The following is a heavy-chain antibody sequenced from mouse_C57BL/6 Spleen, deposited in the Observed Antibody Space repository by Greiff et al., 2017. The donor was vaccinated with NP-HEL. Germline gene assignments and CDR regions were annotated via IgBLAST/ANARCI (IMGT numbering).Heavy chain of an antibody. V-gene: IGHV1-15*01. J-gene: IGHJ3*01. CDR3: TRRDGYYRFAY. CDR1: GYTFTDYE. CDR2: IDPETGGT. Sequence: QVQLQQSGAELVRPGASVTLSCKASGYTFTDYEMHWVKQTPVHGLEWIGAIDPETGGTAYNQKFKGKAILTADKSSSTAYMERRSLTSEDSAVYYCTRRDGYYRFAYWGQGTLVTVSA. D-gene: IGHD2-3*01.